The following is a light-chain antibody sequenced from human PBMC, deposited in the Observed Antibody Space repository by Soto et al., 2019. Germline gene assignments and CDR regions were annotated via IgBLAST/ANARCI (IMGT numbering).Light chain of an antibody. Sequence: QSALTQPASVSGSPGQSITISCTGTSSNVGNYNYVSWYQQHPGKAPKLMIYQVSNRPSGVSNRFSGSKSGNTASLTISGLQAEDEADYYCSSYTTSTTVVFGGGTKVTV. CDR1: SSNVGNYNY. V-gene: IGLV2-14*01. CDR2: QVS. CDR3: SSYTTSTTVV. J-gene: IGLJ2*01.